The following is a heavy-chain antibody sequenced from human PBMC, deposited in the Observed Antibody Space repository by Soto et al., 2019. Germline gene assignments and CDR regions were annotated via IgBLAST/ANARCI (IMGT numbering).Heavy chain of an antibody. V-gene: IGHV3-30-3*01. CDR3: ARDPGLYTWIQLWPRGYFDY. CDR1: GFTFSSYA. J-gene: IGHJ4*02. CDR2: ISYDGSNK. Sequence: QVQLVESGGGVVQPGRSLRLSCAASGFTFSSYAMHWVRQAPGKGLEWVAVISYDGSNKYYADSVKGRFTISRDNSKNTLYLQMNSLRAEDTAVYYCARDPGLYTWIQLWPRGYFDYWGQGTLVTVSS. D-gene: IGHD5-18*01.